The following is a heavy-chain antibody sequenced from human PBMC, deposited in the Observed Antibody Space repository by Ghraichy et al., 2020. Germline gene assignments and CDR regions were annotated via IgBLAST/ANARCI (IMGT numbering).Heavy chain of an antibody. CDR3: ASAGRRGDPAPIPNWFDP. CDR1: GGSISSGGYY. V-gene: IGHV4-31*03. J-gene: IGHJ5*02. CDR2: IYYSGST. Sequence: SQTLSLTCTVSGGSISSGGYYWSWIRQHPGKGLEWIGYIYYSGSTYYNPSLKSRVTISVDTSKNQFSLKLSSVTAADTAVYYCASAGRRGDPAPIPNWFDPWGQGTLVTVSS. D-gene: IGHD3-10*01.